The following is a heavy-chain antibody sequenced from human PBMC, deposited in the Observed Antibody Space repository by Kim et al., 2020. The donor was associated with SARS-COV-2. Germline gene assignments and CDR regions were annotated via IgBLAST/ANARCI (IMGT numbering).Heavy chain of an antibody. J-gene: IGHJ4*02. CDR1: GYTFTSYA. CDR3: ARSFTAMVTWGFDY. D-gene: IGHD5-18*01. CDR2: INTNTGNP. V-gene: IGHV7-4-1*02. Sequence: ASVKVSCKASGYTFTSYAMNWVRQAPGQGLELMGWINTNTGNPTYAQGFTGRFVFSLDTSVSTAYLQISSLKAEDTAVYYCARSFTAMVTWGFDYWGQGTLVTVSS.